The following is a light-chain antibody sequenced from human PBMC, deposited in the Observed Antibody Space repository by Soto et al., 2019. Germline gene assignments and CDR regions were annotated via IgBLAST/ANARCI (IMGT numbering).Light chain of an antibody. V-gene: IGKV3-20*01. CDR1: QSVSSSY. J-gene: IGKJ1*01. CDR2: GAS. Sequence: EIVLTRSPGTLSLSPGERATLSCRASQSVSSSYLAWYQQKPGQAPRLLIYGASSRATGIPDRFSGSGSGTDLTLTISRLEPEDFAVYYCQQYGSSQTLGQGTKVDTK. CDR3: QQYGSSQT.